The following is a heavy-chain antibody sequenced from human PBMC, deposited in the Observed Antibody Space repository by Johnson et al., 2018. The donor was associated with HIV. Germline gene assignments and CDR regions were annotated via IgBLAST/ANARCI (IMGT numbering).Heavy chain of an antibody. J-gene: IGHJ3*02. CDR2: INWSGGGT. V-gene: IGHV3-20*04. Sequence: EKLVESGGDVVRPGGSLRISCVASGFKLYEYDVSWVRQVPGKGLEWVSGINWSGGGTAYADSVKGRFTVSSDNAKNSLYLQMNSLRAEDTTVYYCAKERSWAFDIWGQGTMVTVS. CDR1: GFKLYEYD. D-gene: IGHD7-27*01. CDR3: AKERSWAFDI.